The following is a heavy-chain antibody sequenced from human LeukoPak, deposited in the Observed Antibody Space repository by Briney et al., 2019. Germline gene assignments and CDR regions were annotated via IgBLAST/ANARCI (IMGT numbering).Heavy chain of an antibody. V-gene: IGHV3-30*03. D-gene: IGHD6-13*01. J-gene: IGHJ4*02. CDR3: ACQGRSSWNYFEY. CDR1: GFTFSIYV. CDR2: ITYDVISTK. Sequence: GGSLRLSCVASGFTFSIYVMHWVRQAPGKGLEWVAVITYDVISTKHYADSVKGRFTISRDNSKNTLYLQMNSLRAEDTAVYYCACQGRSSWNYFEYWGQGTLVTVSS.